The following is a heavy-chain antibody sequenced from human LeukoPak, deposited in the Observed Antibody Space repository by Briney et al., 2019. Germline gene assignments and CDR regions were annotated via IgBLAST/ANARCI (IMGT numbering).Heavy chain of an antibody. CDR2: FDSEDGET. CDR1: GYTLTESS. V-gene: IGHV1-24*01. CDR3: AREFGWYDILTGLAWFDP. Sequence: ASVKVSCKVSGYTLTESSMHWVRQAPGKGLEWMGGFDSEDGETRYAQKFQGRVTMTEDTSTDTAYMELSSLRSEDTAVYYCAREFGWYDILTGLAWFDPWGQGTLVTVSS. D-gene: IGHD3-9*01. J-gene: IGHJ5*02.